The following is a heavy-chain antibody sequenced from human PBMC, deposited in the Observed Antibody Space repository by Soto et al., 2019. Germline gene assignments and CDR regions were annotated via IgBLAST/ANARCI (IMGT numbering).Heavy chain of an antibody. Sequence: GGSLRLSRAASGFTFSDYYMSWIRQAPGKGLERVSYISSSGSTIYYADSVKGRFTISRDNAKNSLYLQMNSLRAEDTAVYYCARDRVGTSHYYYYMDVWGKGTTVTVSS. D-gene: IGHD1-1*01. CDR3: ARDRVGTSHYYYYMDV. CDR1: GFTFSDYY. J-gene: IGHJ6*03. CDR2: ISSSGSTI. V-gene: IGHV3-11*01.